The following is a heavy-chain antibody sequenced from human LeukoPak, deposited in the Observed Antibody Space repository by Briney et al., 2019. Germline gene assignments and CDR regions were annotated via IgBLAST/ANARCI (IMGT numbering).Heavy chain of an antibody. J-gene: IGHJ4*02. CDR1: GFTFSSYW. D-gene: IGHD3-10*01. V-gene: IGHV3-7*01. CDR3: AKILVYGSGAEGFDY. Sequence: PGGSLRLSCAASGFTFSSYWMSWVRQAPGKGLEWVANIKEDGSEKYYVDSVKGRFTISRDNAKNSLYLQMNSLRAEDTAVYYCAKILVYGSGAEGFDYWGQGTLVTVSS. CDR2: IKEDGSEK.